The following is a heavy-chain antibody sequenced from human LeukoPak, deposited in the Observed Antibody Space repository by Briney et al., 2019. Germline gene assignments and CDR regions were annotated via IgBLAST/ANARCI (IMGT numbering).Heavy chain of an antibody. V-gene: IGHV4-34*01. CDR3: ARDRPIHYGDYAGTNAFDI. D-gene: IGHD4-17*01. J-gene: IGHJ3*02. Sequence: PSETLSLTCAVYGGSISDYSWSWIRQPPGKGLEWIGEINYSETTNYNPSLKSRVFISIDTSKNQFSLKLISVTAADTAVYYCARDRPIHYGDYAGTNAFDIWGQGTMVTVSS. CDR2: INYSETT. CDR1: GGSISDYS.